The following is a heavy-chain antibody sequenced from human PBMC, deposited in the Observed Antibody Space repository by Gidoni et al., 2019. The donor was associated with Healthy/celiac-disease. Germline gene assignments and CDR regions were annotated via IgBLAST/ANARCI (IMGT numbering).Heavy chain of an antibody. J-gene: IGHJ6*03. CDR2: INHSGST. CDR1: GGSFSGYY. CDR3: ARGIHYYYYMDV. V-gene: IGHV4-34*01. Sequence: QVQLQQWGAGLLKPSETLSLTCAVYGGSFSGYYWSWIRQPPGKGLEWIGEINHSGSTNYNPSLKSRVTISVDTSKNQFSLKLSSVTAADTAVYYCARGIHYYYYMDVWGKGTTVTVSS.